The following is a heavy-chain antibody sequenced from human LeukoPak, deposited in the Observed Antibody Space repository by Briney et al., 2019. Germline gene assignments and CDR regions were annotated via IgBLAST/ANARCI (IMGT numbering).Heavy chain of an antibody. J-gene: IGHJ6*03. CDR2: IWYDGSNK. CDR3: AKDWRGYMDV. V-gene: IGHV3-33*06. CDR1: GFTFSSYG. Sequence: GGYLRLSCAASGFTFSSYGMHWVRQAPGKGLEWVAVIWYDGSNKYYADSVRGRFTISRDNSKNTLYLQMNSLRAEDTAVYYCAKDWRGYMDVWGKGTTVTVSS.